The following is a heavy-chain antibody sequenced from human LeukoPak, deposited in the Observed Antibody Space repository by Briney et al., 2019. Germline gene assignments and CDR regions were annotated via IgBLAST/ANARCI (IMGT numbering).Heavy chain of an antibody. V-gene: IGHV4-61*02. CDR1: GGSISSGSYY. Sequence: PSQTLSLTCTVSGGSISSGSYYWSWIRQPAGKGLEWIGRIYTSGSTNYNPSLKSRVTISVDTSKNQFSLKLSSVTAADTAVYYCARDRVAVAGLFDYWGQGTLVTVSS. CDR2: IYTSGST. D-gene: IGHD6-19*01. CDR3: ARDRVAVAGLFDY. J-gene: IGHJ4*02.